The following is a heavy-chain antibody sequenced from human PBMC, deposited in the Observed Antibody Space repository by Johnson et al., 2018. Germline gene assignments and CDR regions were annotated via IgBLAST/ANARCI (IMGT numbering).Heavy chain of an antibody. CDR3: ARDRGYSCDV. Sequence: VQLQESGGDLIQPGGSPRLSCVASGFSLTGYWVHWVRQAPGKGLVWVSYINGDGSNKNYADFVKGRFTISRDNGKNTVYLQMNSLRAEDTAVYYCARDRGYSCDVWGQGTTVTVSS. D-gene: IGHD5-18*01. CDR1: GFSLTGYW. V-gene: IGHV3-74*01. CDR2: INGDGSNK. J-gene: IGHJ6*02.